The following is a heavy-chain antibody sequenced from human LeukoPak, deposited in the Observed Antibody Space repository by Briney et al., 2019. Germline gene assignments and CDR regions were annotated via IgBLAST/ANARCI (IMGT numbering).Heavy chain of an antibody. CDR3: ARRSRIAVARYMDV. CDR2: IYTSGST. CDR1: GGSISSGSYY. Sequence: TLSLTCTVSGGSISSGSYYWSWIRQPAGKGLEWIGRIYTSGSTNYNPSLKSRVTISVDTSKNQFSLKLSSVTAADTAVYYCARRSRIAVARYMDVWGKGTTVTISS. J-gene: IGHJ6*03. V-gene: IGHV4-61*02. D-gene: IGHD6-19*01.